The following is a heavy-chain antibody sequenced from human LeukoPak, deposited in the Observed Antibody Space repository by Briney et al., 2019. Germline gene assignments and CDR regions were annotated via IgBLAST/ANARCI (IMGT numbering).Heavy chain of an antibody. CDR3: VRLPAGGLLNWFDP. CDR2: VYPSDSDT. Sequence: GESLKISCKGSGYSFTTYWIGWVRQMPGKGLEWMGIVYPSDSDTRYSPSFQGQVTISAGKSISTAYLQWSSLKASDTAMYYCVRLPAGGLLNWFDPWGQGTLVTVSS. J-gene: IGHJ5*02. CDR1: GYSFTTYW. D-gene: IGHD2-15*01. V-gene: IGHV5-51*01.